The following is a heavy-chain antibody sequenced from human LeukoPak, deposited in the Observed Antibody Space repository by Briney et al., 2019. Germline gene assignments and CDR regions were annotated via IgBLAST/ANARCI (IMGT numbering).Heavy chain of an antibody. J-gene: IGHJ4*02. Sequence: GGSLRLSCAASGFTVSSNYMSWVRQAPGKGLEWVSVIYSGGSTYYADSVKGRFTISRDNSKNTLYLQMNSLRAEDTAVYYCARTMSGIFGVVNNWGQGTLVTVSS. CDR3: ARTMSGIFGVVNN. CDR1: GFTVSSNY. V-gene: IGHV3-53*01. D-gene: IGHD3-3*01. CDR2: IYSGGST.